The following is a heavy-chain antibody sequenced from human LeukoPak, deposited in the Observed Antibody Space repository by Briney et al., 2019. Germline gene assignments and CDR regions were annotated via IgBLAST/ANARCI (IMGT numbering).Heavy chain of an antibody. J-gene: IGHJ4*02. V-gene: IGHV3-7*01. Sequence: QTGGSLRLSCAASGFTFSSYWMSWVRQAPGKGLEWVANIKQDGSEISYVDCVKGRFTISRDSAKDSLYLQMNSLRVGDTAVYYCARGPQYFDLLTGYYLDGWGQGTLVTVSS. CDR3: ARGPQYFDLLTGYYLDG. CDR2: IKQDGSEI. CDR1: GFTFSSYW. D-gene: IGHD3-9*01.